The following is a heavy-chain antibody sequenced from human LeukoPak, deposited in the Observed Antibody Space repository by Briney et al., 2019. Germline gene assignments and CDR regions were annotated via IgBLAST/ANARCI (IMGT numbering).Heavy chain of an antibody. CDR1: GDSISGSTYY. CDR3: ARGNYGTFDY. D-gene: IGHD1-7*01. V-gene: IGHV4-39*01. CDR2: IHYSGST. J-gene: IGHJ4*02. Sequence: PSETLSLTCTVSGDSISGSTYYWCWIRQPPGKGLEWIGSIHYSGSTQYNPSLKSRVSTSVDTSKNQFSLKLTSVSAADTSVYSCARGNYGTFDYWGQGTLVTVSS.